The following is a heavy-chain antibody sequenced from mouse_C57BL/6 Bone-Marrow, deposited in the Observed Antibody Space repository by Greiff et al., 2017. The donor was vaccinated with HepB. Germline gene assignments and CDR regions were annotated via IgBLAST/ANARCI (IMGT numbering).Heavy chain of an antibody. D-gene: IGHD2-1*01. CDR2: IYPGGGYT. CDR3: AREDHLLWYFDY. CDR1: GYTFTNYW. V-gene: IGHV1-63*01. Sequence: QVQLKESGAELVRPGTSVKMSCKASGYTFTNYWIGWAKQRPGHGLEWIGDIYPGGGYTNYNEKFKGKATLTADKSSSTAYMQFSSLTSEDSAIYYCAREDHLLWYFDYWGQGTTLTVSS. J-gene: IGHJ2*01.